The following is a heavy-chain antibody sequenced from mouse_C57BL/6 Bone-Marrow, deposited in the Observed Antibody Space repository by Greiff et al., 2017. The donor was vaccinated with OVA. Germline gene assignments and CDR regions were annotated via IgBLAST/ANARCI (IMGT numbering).Heavy chain of an antibody. CDR3: ARYMGYGSSHWYFDV. V-gene: IGHV7-3*01. CDR1: GFTFTDYY. Sequence: EVMLVASGGGLVQPGGSLSLSCAASGFTFTDYYMSWVRQPPGKALEWLGFIRNKANGYTTEYSASVKGRFTISRDNSQSILYLQMNALRAEDSATYYCARYMGYGSSHWYFDVWGTGTTVTVSS. J-gene: IGHJ1*03. D-gene: IGHD1-1*01. CDR2: IRNKANGYTT.